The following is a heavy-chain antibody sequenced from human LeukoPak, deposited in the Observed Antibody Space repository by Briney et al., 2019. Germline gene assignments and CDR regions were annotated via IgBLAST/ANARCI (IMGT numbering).Heavy chain of an antibody. CDR3: ARGVLGSGNYYGPKYEYYHMDV. D-gene: IGHD3-10*01. CDR2: IFYNGKT. CDR1: GGSISTYY. Sequence: PSETPSRTCTVPGGSISTYYWTWIRHPPGEGLEWVGYIFYNGKTNYNPSLNVRATLSVDTSKKKVSLKFASVTAGDPAVYFFARGVLGSGNYYGPKYEYYHMDVGGRGPRVRVSS. V-gene: IGHV4-59*12. J-gene: IGHJ6*03.